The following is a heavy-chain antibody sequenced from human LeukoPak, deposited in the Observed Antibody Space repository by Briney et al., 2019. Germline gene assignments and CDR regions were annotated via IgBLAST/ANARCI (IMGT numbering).Heavy chain of an antibody. V-gene: IGHV3-21*01. J-gene: IGHJ6*02. Sequence: GGSLRLSCAASGFTFSSYSMNWVRQAPGKGLEWVSSISSSSSYIYYADSVKGRFTISRDNAKNSLYLQMNGLRAEDTAVYYCARAYSSSLSMDVWGQGTTVTVSS. CDR2: ISSSSSYI. D-gene: IGHD6-6*01. CDR1: GFTFSSYS. CDR3: ARAYSSSLSMDV.